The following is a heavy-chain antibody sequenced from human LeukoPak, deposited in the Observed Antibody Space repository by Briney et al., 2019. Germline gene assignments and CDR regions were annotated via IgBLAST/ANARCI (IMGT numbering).Heavy chain of an antibody. CDR3: ARGRLYYYDSSGYYDRRGYYYYYGMDV. J-gene: IGHJ6*02. V-gene: IGHV4-59*12. CDR2: IYYSGST. D-gene: IGHD3-22*01. Sequence: SETLSLTCTVSGGSISSYYWSWIRQPPGKGPEWIGYIYYSGSTNYNPSLKSRVTISVDTSKNQFSLKLSSVTAADTAVYYCARGRLYYYDSSGYYDRRGYYYYYGMDVWGQGTTVTVSS. CDR1: GGSISSYY.